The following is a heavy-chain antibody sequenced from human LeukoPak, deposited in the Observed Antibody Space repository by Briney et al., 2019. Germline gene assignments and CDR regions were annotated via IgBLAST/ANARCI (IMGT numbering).Heavy chain of an antibody. CDR1: GYTFTGYY. CDR2: INPNSGGT. V-gene: IGHV1-2*04. Sequence: ASVKVSCKASGYTFTGYYMHWVRQAPGQGLEWMGWINPNSGGTNYAQKFQGWVTMTRDTSNSTAYMELSRLRSDDTAVYYCARGGYSSGWSVFDYWGQGTLVPVSS. J-gene: IGHJ4*02. D-gene: IGHD6-19*01. CDR3: ARGGYSSGWSVFDY.